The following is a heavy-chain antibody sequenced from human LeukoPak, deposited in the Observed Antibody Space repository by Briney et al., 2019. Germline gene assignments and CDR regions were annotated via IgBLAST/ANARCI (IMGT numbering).Heavy chain of an antibody. D-gene: IGHD1-26*01. V-gene: IGHV3-53*01. CDR2: IYSGGST. CDR3: ARGGSYLSAFDI. J-gene: IGHJ1*01. CDR1: GFTVSSNY. Sequence: GGSLRLSCAASGFTVSSNYMSWVRQAPGKGLEWVSIIYSGGSTFYADSVKGRFTISRDNSKNTLYLQMNSLRAEDTAVYYCARGGSYLSAFDIWGQGTLVTVTS.